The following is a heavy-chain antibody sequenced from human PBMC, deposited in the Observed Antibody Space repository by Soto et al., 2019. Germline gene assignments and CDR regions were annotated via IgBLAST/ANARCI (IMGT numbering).Heavy chain of an antibody. J-gene: IGHJ4*02. CDR3: ARGLRRTLDY. V-gene: IGHV4-34*01. CDR1: GGPFSGYY. CDR2: INHSGST. Sequence: QVQLQQWGAGLLKPSETLSLTCAVYGGPFSGYYWSWIRQPPGKGLEWIGEINHSGSTNYNPSLKSRVTISVDTSKNQFSLKLSSVTAADTAVYYCARGLRRTLDYWGQGTLVTVSS.